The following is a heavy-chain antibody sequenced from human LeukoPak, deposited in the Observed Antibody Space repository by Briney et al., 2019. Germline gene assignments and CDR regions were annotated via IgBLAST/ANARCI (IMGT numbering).Heavy chain of an antibody. CDR1: GGSIGSYY. CDR2: IYYSGYT. CDR3: ARTTMVRGTYYMDV. V-gene: IGHV4-59*01. D-gene: IGHD3-10*01. Sequence: SETLSLTCTVSGGSIGSYYWSWIRLPPGKGLEWIGYIYYSGYTNYNPSLKSRVTISVDTSKNQFSLKLSSVTAADTAVYYCARTTMVRGTYYMDVWGKGTTVTISS. J-gene: IGHJ6*03.